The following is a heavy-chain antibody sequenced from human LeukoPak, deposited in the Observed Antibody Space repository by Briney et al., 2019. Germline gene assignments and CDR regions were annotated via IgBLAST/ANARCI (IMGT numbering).Heavy chain of an antibody. J-gene: IGHJ4*02. CDR3: ARLGTGIDYYDSSGPDY. CDR1: GYSISSGYY. D-gene: IGHD3-22*01. CDR2: IYHSGST. Sequence: PSETLSLTCTVSGYSISSGYYWGWIRQPPGKGLEWIGSIYHSGSTYYNPSLKSRVTISVDTSKNQFSLKLSSVTAADTAVYYCARLGTGIDYYDSSGPDYWGQGTLVTVSS. V-gene: IGHV4-38-2*02.